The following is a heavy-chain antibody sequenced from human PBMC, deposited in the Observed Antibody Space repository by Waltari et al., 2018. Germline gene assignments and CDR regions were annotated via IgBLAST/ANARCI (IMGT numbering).Heavy chain of an antibody. V-gene: IGHV4-59*11. J-gene: IGHJ4*02. CDR2: IYYSGST. CDR1: GGPIRSPY. D-gene: IGHD4-17*01. CDR3: ARRGDLFDY. Sequence: QVQLQESGPGLVKPSETLSLTCTVSGGPIRSPYWSWIRQPPGKGLEWIGYIYYSGSTNYNPSLKSRVTISVDTSKNQFSLKLSSVTAADTAVYYCARRGDLFDYWGQGTLVTVSS.